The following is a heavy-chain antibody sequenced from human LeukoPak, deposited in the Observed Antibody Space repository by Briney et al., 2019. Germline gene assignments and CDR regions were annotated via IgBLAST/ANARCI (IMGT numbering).Heavy chain of an antibody. V-gene: IGHV4-61*02. Sequence: SETLSLTCTVSGGSISSGSYFWSWIRQPAGKGLEWIGRIYTSGSTNYNPSLKSRVTISVDTSKNQFSLKLSSVTAADTAVYYCAKGGGIWGQGTMVTVSS. CDR2: IYTSGST. CDR1: GGSISSGSYF. D-gene: IGHD3-16*01. CDR3: AKGGGI. J-gene: IGHJ3*02.